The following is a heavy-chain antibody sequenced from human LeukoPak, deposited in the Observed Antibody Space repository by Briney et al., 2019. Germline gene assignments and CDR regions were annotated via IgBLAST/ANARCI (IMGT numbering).Heavy chain of an antibody. V-gene: IGHV4-34*01. D-gene: IGHD6-13*01. CDR3: ARLDDRAARIAVGRSSTWSSRRGFDY. CDR1: GGSFSGYY. J-gene: IGHJ4*02. CDR2: INHSGST. Sequence: SETLSLTCAVYGGSFSGYYWSWIRQPPGKGLEWIGEINHSGSTNYNPSLKSRVTISVDTSKNQFSLKLNSVTAADTAVYYCARLDDRAARIAVGRSSTWSSRRGFDYWGQGTLVTVSS.